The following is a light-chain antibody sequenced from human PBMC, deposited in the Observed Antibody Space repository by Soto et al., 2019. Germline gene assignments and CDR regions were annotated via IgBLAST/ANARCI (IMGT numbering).Light chain of an antibody. CDR2: DVS. J-gene: IGKJ1*01. CDR1: QSVSSNY. V-gene: IGKV3-20*01. Sequence: EIVLTQSPGTLSLSPGERATLSCRSSQSVSSNYLAWYQQKPDQAPRLVIYDVSGRATGIPDRFSGIGSGTDFTLTISRLEPEDFAVYYCQQYGSSPTFGQGTKVEI. CDR3: QQYGSSPT.